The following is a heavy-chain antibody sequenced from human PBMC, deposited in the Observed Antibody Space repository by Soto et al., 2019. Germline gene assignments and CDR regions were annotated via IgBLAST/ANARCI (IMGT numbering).Heavy chain of an antibody. CDR3: ATSYYYGSGTPPDYYYYMDV. J-gene: IGHJ6*03. Sequence: SVKVSCKASGGTFSSYTISWVRQAPGQGLEWMGRIIPILGIANYAQKFQGRVTITADKSTSTAYTELSSLRSEDTAVYYCATSYYYGSGTPPDYYYYMDVWGKGTTVTVSS. V-gene: IGHV1-69*02. CDR1: GGTFSSYT. D-gene: IGHD3-10*01. CDR2: IIPILGIA.